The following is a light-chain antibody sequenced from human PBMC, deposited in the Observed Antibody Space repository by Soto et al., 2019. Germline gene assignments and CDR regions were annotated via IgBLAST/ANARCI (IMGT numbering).Light chain of an antibody. V-gene: IGKV1-5*03. J-gene: IGKJ1*01. CDR2: KAS. CDR1: QTISSW. Sequence: DIQMTQSPSTLSGSVGDRVTITCRASQTISSWLAWYQQKPGKAPKLLIYKASTIKSGVTERFSGSGSGTEFTLTISSLQPDDFAAYYCQHYNSYSDAFGQGTKVELK. CDR3: QHYNSYSDA.